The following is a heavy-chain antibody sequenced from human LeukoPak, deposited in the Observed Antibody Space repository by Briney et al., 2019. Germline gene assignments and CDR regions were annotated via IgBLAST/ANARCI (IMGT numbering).Heavy chain of an antibody. Sequence: PGGSLRLSCAASGFTFSNYAMSWVRQAPGKGLEWVSSISGYGGDTYYTDSVKGRFTISRDNSKNTLYLQMNSLRAEDTAVYYCWGSSGRPDYWGQGTLVTVSS. CDR3: WGSSGRPDY. D-gene: IGHD3-22*01. CDR1: GFTFSNYA. CDR2: ISGYGGDT. J-gene: IGHJ4*02. V-gene: IGHV3-23*01.